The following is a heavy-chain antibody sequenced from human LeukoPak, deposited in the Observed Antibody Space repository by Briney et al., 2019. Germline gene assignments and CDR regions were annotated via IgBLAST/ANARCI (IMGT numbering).Heavy chain of an antibody. CDR1: GGSISSTSYY. CDR3: ASTWFGEKNTPTNWFDP. J-gene: IGHJ5*02. V-gene: IGHV4-39*07. Sequence: SETLSLTCTVSGGSISSTSYYWGWIRQPPGKGLEWIGSIYYSWDTYYNPSLKSRVTISVDTSKNQFSLKLSSVTAADTAVYYCASTWFGEKNTPTNWFDPWGQGTLVTVSS. CDR2: IYYSWDT. D-gene: IGHD3-10*01.